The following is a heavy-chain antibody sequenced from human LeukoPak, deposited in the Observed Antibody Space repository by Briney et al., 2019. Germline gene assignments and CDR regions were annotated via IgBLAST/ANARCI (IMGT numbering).Heavy chain of an antibody. J-gene: IGHJ4*02. CDR2: IRSKIYGGTT. D-gene: IGHD5-12*01. Sequence: GGSLRLSCTASGFTFDNYAMSWFRQAPGKGLEWVGFIRSKIYGGTTEYAAFVKGRFTISRDDSKSMAYRQMTSLKSEDAAVYYCVRYSGDADYWGQGTLVTVSS. CDR3: VRYSGDADY. CDR1: GFTFDNYA. V-gene: IGHV3-49*03.